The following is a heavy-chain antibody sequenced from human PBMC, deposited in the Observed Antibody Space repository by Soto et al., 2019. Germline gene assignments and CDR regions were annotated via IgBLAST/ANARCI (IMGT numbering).Heavy chain of an antibody. CDR3: AAIVATARSLDY. CDR1: GYTFTSYA. D-gene: IGHD5-12*01. Sequence: ASVKVSCKASGYTFTSYAIHWVRQAPGQRLEWMGWINAGNGNTKYSQKFQGRVTITRDTSASIAYMELSSLRSEDTAVYYCAAIVATARSLDYWGQGTLVTVSS. J-gene: IGHJ4*02. V-gene: IGHV1-3*01. CDR2: INAGNGNT.